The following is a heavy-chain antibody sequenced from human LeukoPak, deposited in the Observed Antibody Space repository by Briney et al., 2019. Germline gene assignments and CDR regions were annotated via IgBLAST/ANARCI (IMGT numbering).Heavy chain of an antibody. D-gene: IGHD7-27*01. CDR1: GFTFSSYA. J-gene: IGHJ4*02. Sequence: PGGSLRLSCAASGFTFSSYAMSWVRQAPGKGLEWVSTISGSGGSTYYADSVKGRFTISRDNSKSTLYLQMNSLRAEDTAVYYCAKEWSFLNWGWLPFDYWGQGTLVTVSS. V-gene: IGHV3-23*01. CDR3: AKEWSFLNWGWLPFDY. CDR2: ISGSGGST.